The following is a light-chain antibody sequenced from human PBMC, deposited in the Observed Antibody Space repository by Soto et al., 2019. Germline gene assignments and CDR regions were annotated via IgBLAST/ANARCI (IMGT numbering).Light chain of an antibody. Sequence: QSVLTQPASVSGSPGQSITISCTGASSDVGDYNNVSWYQQHPGKAPKLVIYDVSHRPSGVSNRFSGSKSGNTASLTISGLQAEDEADYYCSPYASISTPVVFGGGTKLTVL. V-gene: IGLV2-14*01. CDR1: SSDVGDYNN. J-gene: IGLJ2*01. CDR3: SPYASISTPVV. CDR2: DVS.